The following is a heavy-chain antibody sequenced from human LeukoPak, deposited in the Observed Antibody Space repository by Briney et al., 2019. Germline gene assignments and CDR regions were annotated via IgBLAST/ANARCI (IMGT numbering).Heavy chain of an antibody. CDR3: ARGRPIVVVPAAAPVAFDI. CDR2: IWYEGSNK. Sequence: GGSLRLSCAASGFTFSSYGMHWARQAPGKGLGWVAVIWYEGSNKYYADSVKGRFTISRDNSKNTLYLQMNSLRAEDTAVYYCARGRPIVVVPAAAPVAFDIWGQGTMVTVSS. D-gene: IGHD2-2*01. J-gene: IGHJ3*02. CDR1: GFTFSSYG. V-gene: IGHV3-33*01.